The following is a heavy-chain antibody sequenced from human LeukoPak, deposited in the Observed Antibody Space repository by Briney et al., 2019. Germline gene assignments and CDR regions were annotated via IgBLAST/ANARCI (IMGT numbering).Heavy chain of an antibody. J-gene: IGHJ5*02. V-gene: IGHV4-34*01. CDR2: INHSGST. CDR3: ARGGPVYGGSGSYYPQGGFDP. D-gene: IGHD3-10*01. CDR1: GGSFSGYY. Sequence: SETLSLTCAVYGGSFSGYYWSWIRQPPGKGLEWIGEINHSGSTNYNPSLKSRVTISVDTSKNQFSLKLSSVTAADTAVYYCARGGPVYGGSGSYYPQGGFDPWGQGTLVTVPS.